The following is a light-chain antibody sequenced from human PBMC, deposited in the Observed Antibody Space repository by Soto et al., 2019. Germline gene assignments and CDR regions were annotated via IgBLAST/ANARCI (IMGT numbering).Light chain of an antibody. CDR1: RDIDNS. V-gene: IGKV1-27*01. Sequence: IQMTQSPSSLSASVGDRVTITFRASRDIDNSLAWYQQVPGKAPKLLIYAASTLQSGVPSRFRGSGSGTSFILTITSLQPEAVPTYYCQKYNKAPWIFGQGTKVDIK. CDR3: QKYNKAPWI. CDR2: AAS. J-gene: IGKJ1*01.